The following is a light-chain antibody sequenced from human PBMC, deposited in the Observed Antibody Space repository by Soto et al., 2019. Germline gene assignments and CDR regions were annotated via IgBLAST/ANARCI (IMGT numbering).Light chain of an antibody. V-gene: IGKV3D-20*02. CDR2: LAS. Sequence: EIVLTQSPGTLSLSPGERATLSSRASQSVSSSYLAWYQQKPGQAPRLLIYLASNRAAGVPARFSGSGSGTDFTLTISDVEPEDFAVYYCHQRQSWPRTFGQGTKVDIK. J-gene: IGKJ1*01. CDR1: QSVSSSY. CDR3: HQRQSWPRT.